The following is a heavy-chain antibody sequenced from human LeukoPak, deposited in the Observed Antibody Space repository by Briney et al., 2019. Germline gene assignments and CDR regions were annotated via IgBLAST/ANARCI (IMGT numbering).Heavy chain of an antibody. CDR1: GGSFSGYY. CDR3: ARDNLGGSYYFDY. J-gene: IGHJ4*02. D-gene: IGHD1-26*01. CDR2: IYYSGST. Sequence: SSETLSLTCAVYGGSFSGYYWSWIRQPPGKGLEWIGYIYYSGSTNYNPSLKSRVTISVDTSKNQFSLKLSSVTAADTAVYYCARDNLGGSYYFDYWGQGTLVTVSS. V-gene: IGHV4-59*12.